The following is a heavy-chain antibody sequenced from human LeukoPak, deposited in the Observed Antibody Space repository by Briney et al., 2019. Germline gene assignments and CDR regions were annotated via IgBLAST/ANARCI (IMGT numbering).Heavy chain of an antibody. CDR1: GFTFSSYA. Sequence: PGGSLRLSCAASGFTFSSYAMSWVRQAPGKGLEWVSAISGSGGSTYYADSVKGRFTISRDNSKNTLYLQMNSLRAEDTAVYYCAKGLHYYGSGSYYYWGQGTLVTVSS. V-gene: IGHV3-23*01. CDR3: AKGLHYYGSGSYYY. J-gene: IGHJ4*02. CDR2: ISGSGGST. D-gene: IGHD3-10*01.